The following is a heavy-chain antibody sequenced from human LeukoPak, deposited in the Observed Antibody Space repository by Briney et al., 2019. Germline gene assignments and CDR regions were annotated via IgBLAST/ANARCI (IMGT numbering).Heavy chain of an antibody. V-gene: IGHV4-39*01. D-gene: IGHD5-18*01. Sequence: PSETLSLTCTVSGGSISSSSYYWGWIRQPPGKGLEWIGSIYYSGSTYYNPSLKSRVTISVDTSKNQFSLKLSSVTAADTAVYYCARRYSYSNGYYSYLDYWGQGILVTVSS. CDR3: ARRYSYSNGYYSYLDY. CDR1: GGSISSSSYY. CDR2: IYYSGST. J-gene: IGHJ4*02.